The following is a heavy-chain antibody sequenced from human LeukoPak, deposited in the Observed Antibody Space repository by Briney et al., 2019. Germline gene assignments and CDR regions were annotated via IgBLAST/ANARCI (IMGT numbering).Heavy chain of an antibody. V-gene: IGHV3-30*02. J-gene: IGHJ4*02. CDR3: ARGPSGYHNT. D-gene: IGHD5-12*01. CDR1: GFTFSSYG. CDR2: IQYDGSNK. Sequence: GGSLRLSCAASGFTFSSYGMHWVRQAPGKGLEWMAFIQYDGSNKYYADSVKGRFTISRDNSKNTLYLQMNSLRAEDTAVYYCARGPSGYHNTGGQGTLVTVSS.